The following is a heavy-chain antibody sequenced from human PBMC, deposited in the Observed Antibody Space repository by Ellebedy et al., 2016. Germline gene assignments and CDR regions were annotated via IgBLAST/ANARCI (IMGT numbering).Heavy chain of an antibody. D-gene: IGHD2-15*01. CDR3: AKVVVVAEDPGWFDP. V-gene: IGHV1-18*01. J-gene: IGHJ5*02. CDR1: GYTFTSYG. CDR2: ISAYNGNT. Sequence: ASVKVSXXASGYTFTSYGISWVRQAPGQGLEWMGWISAYNGNTNYAQKLQGRVTMTTDTSTSTAYMELRSLRSDDTAVYYCAKVVVVAEDPGWFDPWGQGTLVTVSS.